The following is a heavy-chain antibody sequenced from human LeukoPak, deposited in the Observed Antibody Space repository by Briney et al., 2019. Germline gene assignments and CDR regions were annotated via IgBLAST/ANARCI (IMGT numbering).Heavy chain of an antibody. V-gene: IGHV4-39*01. CDR1: GGSISSSSYY. J-gene: IGHJ3*02. D-gene: IGHD1-7*01. CDR3: ASRGWGHDYNWNYLDAFDI. Sequence: SETLSLTCTVSGGSISSSSYYWGWIRQPPGKGLEWIGSIYYSGSTYYNPSLKSRVTISVDTSKNQFSLKLSSVTAADTAVYYCASRGWGHDYNWNYLDAFDIWGQGTMVTVSS. CDR2: IYYSGST.